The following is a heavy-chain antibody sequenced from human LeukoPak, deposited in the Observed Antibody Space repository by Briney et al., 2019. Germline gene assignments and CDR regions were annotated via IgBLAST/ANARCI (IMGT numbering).Heavy chain of an antibody. CDR3: AASQLKPYGGLGY. V-gene: IGHV1-58*02. J-gene: IGHJ4*02. Sequence: SVKVSCKASGFTFTSSAMQWVRQARGQRLEWIGWIVVGSGNTNYAQKFQERVTITRDMSTSTAYMELSSLGSEDTAVYYCAASQLKPYGGLGYWGQGTLVTVSS. CDR2: IVVGSGNT. CDR1: GFTFTSSA. D-gene: IGHD4/OR15-4a*01.